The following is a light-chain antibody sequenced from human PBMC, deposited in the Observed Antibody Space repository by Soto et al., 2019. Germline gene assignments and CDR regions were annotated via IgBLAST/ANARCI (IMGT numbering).Light chain of an antibody. Sequence: QSALTQPASVSGSPGQSITISCTGTSSDYVSWYQQHPGKAPKLIIYEVSNRPSGVSNRFSGSKSGNTASLTISGLQAEDEADYYCNSYTSKSTGVFGTGTKVTVL. CDR1: SSDY. CDR2: EVS. V-gene: IGLV2-14*01. J-gene: IGLJ1*01. CDR3: NSYTSKSTGV.